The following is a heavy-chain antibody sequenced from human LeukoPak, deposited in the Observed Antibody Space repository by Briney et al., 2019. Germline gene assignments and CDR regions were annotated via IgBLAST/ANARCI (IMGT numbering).Heavy chain of an antibody. J-gene: IGHJ4*02. V-gene: IGHV3-7*01. Sequence: GGSLRLSCAASGFSFSSYWMTWVRQVPGKGSEWVANIKEDGSERKYVDSVKGRFTISRDNAKNSLFLQMSSLRAVDTAVYYCARDPGRGFDCWGQGTLVTVSS. CDR2: IKEDGSER. CDR3: ARDPGRGFDC. CDR1: GFSFSSYW.